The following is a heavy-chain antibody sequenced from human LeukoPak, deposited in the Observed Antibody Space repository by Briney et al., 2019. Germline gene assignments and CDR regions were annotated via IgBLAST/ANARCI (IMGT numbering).Heavy chain of an antibody. V-gene: IGHV3-30*02. Sequence: GGSLRLSCAASGFTFSSYGMHWVRQAPGKGLEWVAFIRYDGGNKYYADSVKGRFTISRDNSKNTLYLQMNSLRAEDTAVYYCAKDWEGYCSSTSCSPDWGQGTLVTVSS. D-gene: IGHD2-2*01. CDR2: IRYDGGNK. CDR3: AKDWEGYCSSTSCSPD. CDR1: GFTFSSYG. J-gene: IGHJ4*02.